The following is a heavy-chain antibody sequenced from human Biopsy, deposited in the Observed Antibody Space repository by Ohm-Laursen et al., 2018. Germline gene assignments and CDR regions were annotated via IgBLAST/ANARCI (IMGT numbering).Heavy chain of an antibody. CDR3: AKNSGYSHDY. Sequence: TLSLTCNVSGGDINNYYWSWIRQPAGKGLEWIGFIYYTGKTKSNPSLKSRLTMSVDTSKNQFSLNLTTVTTADTAVYYCAKNSGYSHDYWGPGILVTVPS. J-gene: IGHJ4*01. D-gene: IGHD3-22*01. CDR1: GGDINNYY. CDR2: IYYTGKT. V-gene: IGHV4-59*03.